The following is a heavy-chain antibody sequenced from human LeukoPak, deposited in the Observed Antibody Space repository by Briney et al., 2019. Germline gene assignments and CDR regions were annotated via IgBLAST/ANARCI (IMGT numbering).Heavy chain of an antibody. J-gene: IGHJ4*02. Sequence: GSLRLSCAVSGFTFSSYGMHWVRQAPGKGLEWVAFIRYDGSNKYYADSVKGRFTISRDNSKNTLYLQMNSLRAEDAAVYYCARGPHIVVVPAALDYWGQGPLVTVS. D-gene: IGHD2-2*01. CDR3: ARGPHIVVVPAALDY. V-gene: IGHV3-30*02. CDR2: IRYDGSNK. CDR1: GFTFSSYG.